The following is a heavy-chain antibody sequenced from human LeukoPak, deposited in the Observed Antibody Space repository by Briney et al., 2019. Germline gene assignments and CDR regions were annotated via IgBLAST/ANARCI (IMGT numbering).Heavy chain of an antibody. J-gene: IGHJ6*02. D-gene: IGHD3-9*01. CDR2: IYSGGST. Sequence: GGSLRLSCAASGFTVSSNYMSWVRQAPGKGLEWVSVIYSGGSTYYADSAKGRFTISRDNSKNTLYLQMNSQRAEDTAVYYCARGLTWTYTYYYYGMDVWGQGTTVTVSS. V-gene: IGHV3-66*01. CDR3: ARGLTWTYTYYYYGMDV. CDR1: GFTVSSNY.